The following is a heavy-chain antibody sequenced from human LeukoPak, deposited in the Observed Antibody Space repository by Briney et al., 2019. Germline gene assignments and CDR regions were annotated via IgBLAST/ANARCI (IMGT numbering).Heavy chain of an antibody. CDR2: IYYSGST. V-gene: IGHV4-59*01. Sequence: SETLSLTCTVSGGSISSYYWSWMRQPPGKGLEWIGYIYYSGSTNYNPSLKSRVTISVDTSKNQFSLKLSSVTAADTAVYYCAGSHPFGEPSYEPWGQGTLVTVSS. CDR1: GGSISSYY. J-gene: IGHJ5*02. CDR3: AGSHPFGEPSYEP. D-gene: IGHD3-10*01.